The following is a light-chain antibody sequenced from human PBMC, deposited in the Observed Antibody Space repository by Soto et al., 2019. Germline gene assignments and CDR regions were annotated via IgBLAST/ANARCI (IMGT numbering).Light chain of an antibody. V-gene: IGKV1-33*01. CDR2: DAS. CDR1: QDISNY. J-gene: IGKJ3*01. CDR3: QHYDNLPFT. Sequence: DIQMTQSPSSLSASVGDRVTITCQASQDISNYLNWYQQKPGKAPKLLIYDASNLETGVPSRFSGSGSGTDFTFTISSPQPEDIATYYCQHYDNLPFTFGPGTKVDIK.